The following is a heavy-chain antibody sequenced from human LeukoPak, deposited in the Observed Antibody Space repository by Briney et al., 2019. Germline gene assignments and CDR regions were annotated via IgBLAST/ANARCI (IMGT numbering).Heavy chain of an antibody. CDR1: GGSISSSSYY. CDR2: IYYSGST. CDR3: ARLSPYYDILSGYATPSFYYYYYMDV. D-gene: IGHD3-9*01. Sequence: SETLSLTCTVSGGSISSSSYYWGWIRQPPGKGLEWIGSIYYSGSTYYNPSLKSRVTISVDTSKNQFSLKLSSVTAADTAVYYCARLSPYYDILSGYATPSFYYYYYMDVWGKGTTATVSS. V-gene: IGHV4-39*01. J-gene: IGHJ6*03.